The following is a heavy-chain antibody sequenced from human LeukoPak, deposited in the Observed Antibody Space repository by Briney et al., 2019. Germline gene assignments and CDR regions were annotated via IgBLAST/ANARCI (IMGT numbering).Heavy chain of an antibody. CDR1: GFTFSSYV. CDR3: ARDVRQGYSYGFHY. V-gene: IGHV3-30*04. D-gene: IGHD5-18*01. CDR2: ISYDDGSNK. J-gene: IGHJ4*02. Sequence: PGRSLRLSCAASGFTFSSYVMHSVRQAPGKGLEWVALISYDDGSNKYYADSVKGRFTISRDNSKNTLYLQMNSLRTEDTAVYYCARDVRQGYSYGFHYWGQGTLVTVSS.